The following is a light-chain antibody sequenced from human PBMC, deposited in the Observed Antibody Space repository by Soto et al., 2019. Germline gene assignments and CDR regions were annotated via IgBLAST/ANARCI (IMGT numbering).Light chain of an antibody. CDR1: KTIYSN. CDR2: RAS. J-gene: IGKJ1*01. CDR3: QQYQNLWT. V-gene: IGKV3-15*01. Sequence: EIVLTQSPATLSSFPGDRVTLSCRAGKTIYSNVAWYQQRPGQPPRLLIYRASSRATGIPARFSGSGSGTEFTLTINSLQSEDSAVYYCQQYQNLWTFGQGTKVDIK.